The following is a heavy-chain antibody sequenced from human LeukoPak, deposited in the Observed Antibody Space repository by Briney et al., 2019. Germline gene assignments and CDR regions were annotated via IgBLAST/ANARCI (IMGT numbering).Heavy chain of an antibody. CDR1: GFTFRTYA. J-gene: IGHJ4*02. Sequence: GGSLRLSCKASGFTFRTYAMNWVRQAPGKGLEWLSGISGSGNGTYYAGSVKGRFTISRDNSKNVVYLQMNSLTVEDAATYYCAKRTMSAFDSWGQGTLLIVSS. D-gene: IGHD5-24*01. CDR2: ISGSGNGT. CDR3: AKRTMSAFDS. V-gene: IGHV3-23*01.